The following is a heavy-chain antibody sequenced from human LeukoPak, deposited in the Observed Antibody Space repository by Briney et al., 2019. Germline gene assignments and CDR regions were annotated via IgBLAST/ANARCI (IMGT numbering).Heavy chain of an antibody. Sequence: PSETLSLTCTVSGDSITSYYWSWMRQPPGKGLEWIGYFSYSGSTNYNPSLKSRVTISVDRSKNQFSLRLSSVTAADTAVYYCARSDYYGSGRGSFDVWGQGATSASP. CDR2: FSYSGST. D-gene: IGHD3-10*01. V-gene: IGHV4-59*08. J-gene: IGHJ6*02. CDR1: GDSITSYY. CDR3: ARSDYYGSGRGSFDV.